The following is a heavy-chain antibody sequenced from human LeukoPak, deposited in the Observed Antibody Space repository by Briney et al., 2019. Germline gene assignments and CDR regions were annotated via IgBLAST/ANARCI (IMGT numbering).Heavy chain of an antibody. J-gene: IGHJ3*02. CDR3: AREDIVVVPAEGRDAFDI. Sequence: GGSLRLSCAASGFTFSTYAISWVRQAPGKGLEWVSAISGSGGNTYYADSVKGRFAISRDNSKNTLYLQMNSLRAEDTAVYYCAREDIVVVPAEGRDAFDIWGQGTMVTVSS. CDR2: ISGSGGNT. D-gene: IGHD2-2*01. V-gene: IGHV3-23*01. CDR1: GFTFSTYA.